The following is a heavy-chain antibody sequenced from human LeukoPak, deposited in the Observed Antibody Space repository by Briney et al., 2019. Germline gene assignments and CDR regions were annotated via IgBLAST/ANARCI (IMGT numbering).Heavy chain of an antibody. D-gene: IGHD3-10*01. CDR3: ATFYGSGSSYLDY. J-gene: IGHJ4*02. CDR2: IIPIFGTA. V-gene: IGHV1-69*13. CDR1: GGTFSSYA. Sequence: SVNVSCTASGGTFSSYAISWVRQAPGQGLEWMGGIIPIFGTANYAQKFQGRVTITADESTSTAYMELSSLRSEDTAVYYCATFYGSGSSYLDYWGQGTLVTVSS.